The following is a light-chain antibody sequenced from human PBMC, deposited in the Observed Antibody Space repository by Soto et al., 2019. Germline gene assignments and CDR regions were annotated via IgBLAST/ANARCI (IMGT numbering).Light chain of an antibody. CDR3: QQYNNWLTIT. V-gene: IGKV3-15*01. CDR1: QSISSN. CDR2: DAS. J-gene: IGKJ5*01. Sequence: EIVITQSPATLSVSPGEGATLSCRASQSISSNLAWYQQKPGQAPRLVLFDASTRANGIPARCSGSGSGTELTLTISSLQSEDFAVYYCQQYNNWLTITFGQGTRLEIK.